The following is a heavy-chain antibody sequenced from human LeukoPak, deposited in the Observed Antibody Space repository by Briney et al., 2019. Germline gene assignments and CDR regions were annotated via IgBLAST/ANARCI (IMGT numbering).Heavy chain of an antibody. CDR3: ATDLGHSIHYFVS. D-gene: IGHD2-21*01. CDR1: GFSFCSYW. Sequence: GGSLRLSCAASGFSFCSYWMSWVRQAPGKGLEWVANIKQDGNEEFYVDSVKGRFTISRDNGKNSLYLHMHSLGAEDTAVYYCATDLGHSIHYFVSWGQGTLVTVSS. CDR2: IKQDGNEE. V-gene: IGHV3-7*01. J-gene: IGHJ4*02.